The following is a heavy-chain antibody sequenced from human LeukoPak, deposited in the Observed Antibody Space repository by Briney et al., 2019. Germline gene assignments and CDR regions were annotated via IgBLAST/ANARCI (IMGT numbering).Heavy chain of an antibody. D-gene: IGHD3-10*01. Sequence: ASVKVSCKASGYTFTGYYMHWVRQAPGQGLEWMGWINPNSGGTNYAQKFQGRVTMTRDTSISTAYMELSRLRSDDTAVYYCAQVRGVIGPHNWFDPWGQGTLVTVSS. CDR1: GYTFTGYY. V-gene: IGHV1-2*02. CDR2: INPNSGGT. CDR3: AQVRGVIGPHNWFDP. J-gene: IGHJ5*02.